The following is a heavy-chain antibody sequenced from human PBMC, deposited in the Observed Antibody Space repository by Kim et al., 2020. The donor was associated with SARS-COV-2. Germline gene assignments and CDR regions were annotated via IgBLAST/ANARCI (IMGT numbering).Heavy chain of an antibody. J-gene: IGHJ6*01. V-gene: IGHV3-66*01. CDR3: ARVWVSAVAGTAGDYYGM. D-gene: IGHD6-19*01. Sequence: GGSLRLSCAASGFTVSNNYMSWVRQAPGKGLDGVSVIYSDGSTFYADSVKGRFTISRDHSKNTLYLQMNSLRAEDTAVYYCARVWVSAVAGTAGDYYGM. CDR2: IYSDGST. CDR1: GFTVSNNY.